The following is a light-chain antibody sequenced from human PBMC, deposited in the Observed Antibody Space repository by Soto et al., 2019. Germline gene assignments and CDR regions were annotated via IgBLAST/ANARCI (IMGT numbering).Light chain of an antibody. V-gene: IGLV1-40*01. J-gene: IGLJ2*01. Sequence: QSVLTQPPSVSGARGQRVTISCTGSSSNIGAGYDLHWYQQLPGTAPKLLIFGNNNRPSGVPDRFSGSKSGTSASLAITGLQAEDEADYYCQSYDKSLTEVIFGGGTKVTVL. CDR3: QSYDKSLTEVI. CDR2: GNN. CDR1: SSNIGAGYD.